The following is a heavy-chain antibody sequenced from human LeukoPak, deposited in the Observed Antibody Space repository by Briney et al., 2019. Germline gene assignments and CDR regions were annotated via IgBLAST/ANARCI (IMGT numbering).Heavy chain of an antibody. D-gene: IGHD6-13*01. CDR3: ARRGTSSSWAHFDY. Sequence: GGSLRLSCAASGFTFSSYAMSWVRQAPGKGLEWVSAISGSGGSTYYADSVKGRFTISRDNSKNTLYLQMNSLRAEDTAVYYCARRGTSSSWAHFDYWGQGTLVTVSS. J-gene: IGHJ4*02. CDR2: ISGSGGST. V-gene: IGHV3-23*01. CDR1: GFTFSSYA.